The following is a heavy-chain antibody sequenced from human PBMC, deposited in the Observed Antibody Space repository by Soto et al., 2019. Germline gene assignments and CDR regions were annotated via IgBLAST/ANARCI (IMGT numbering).Heavy chain of an antibody. V-gene: IGHV5-51*01. CDR2: IYPGDSDT. D-gene: IGHD2-15*01. J-gene: IGHJ6*01. Sequence: LGESLKISCKGSGYSFTSYWIDWVRQMPGKGLEWMGIIYPGDSDTRYSPSFQGQVTISADKSISTAYLQWSSLKASDSAIYYCARHDSPSVIYYYYGMDVWGQGTTVTVSS. CDR1: GYSFTSYW. CDR3: ARHDSPSVIYYYYGMDV.